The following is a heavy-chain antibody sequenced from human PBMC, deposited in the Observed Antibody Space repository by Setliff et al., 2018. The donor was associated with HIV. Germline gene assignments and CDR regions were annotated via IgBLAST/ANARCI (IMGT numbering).Heavy chain of an antibody. CDR3: ARLIHTGLLYFDY. D-gene: IGHD2-8*02. Sequence: SETLSLTCFVSGVSISGHFWGWIRQPPGKGLEWIGYIYTSGTTEYNPSLDSRVTISVDTSRDQFSLNLRSVTAADTDLYFCARLIHTGLLYFDYWGLGMLVTVSS. CDR2: IYTSGTT. CDR1: GVSISGHF. J-gene: IGHJ4*02. V-gene: IGHV4-4*09.